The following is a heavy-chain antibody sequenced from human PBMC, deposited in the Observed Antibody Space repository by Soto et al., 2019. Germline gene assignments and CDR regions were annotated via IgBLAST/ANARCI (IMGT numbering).Heavy chain of an antibody. D-gene: IGHD3-10*01. CDR2: VIGSGVNV. V-gene: IGHV3-23*01. Sequence: GGSLRLSCTASGFTFGSYAINWVRLAPGKRLEWVSSVIGSGVNVFYADSVKGRFTISRDNSKNTVYLEMNSLRADDTAEYFCAKGSAFECKGAICYPFDHWGRGTLVTVSS. CDR3: AKGSAFECKGAICYPFDH. J-gene: IGHJ4*02. CDR1: GFTFGSYA.